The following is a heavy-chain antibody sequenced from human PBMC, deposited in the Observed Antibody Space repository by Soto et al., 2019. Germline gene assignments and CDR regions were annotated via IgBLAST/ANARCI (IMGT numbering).Heavy chain of an antibody. CDR3: ARDKDYDFWSGYDYYFDY. J-gene: IGHJ4*02. V-gene: IGHV3-11*01. CDR1: GFTFSYYY. CDR2: ISSSGSTR. D-gene: IGHD3-3*01. Sequence: GGSRRRSWAASGFTFSYYYMSWIRQAPGKGLEWVSYISSSGSTRYYADSMKGRFTISRDNAKNSLYLQMNSLRAEDTAVYYCARDKDYDFWSGYDYYFDYWGQGTLVTVSS.